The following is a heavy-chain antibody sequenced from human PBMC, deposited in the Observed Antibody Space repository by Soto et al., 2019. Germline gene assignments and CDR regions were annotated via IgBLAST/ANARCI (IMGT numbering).Heavy chain of an antibody. CDR1: GFTFSSYS. D-gene: IGHD2-15*01. CDR3: ASDRPTLSYCSSGSCDQGGYFDY. J-gene: IGHJ4*02. V-gene: IGHV3-48*02. CDR2: ISSSSSTI. Sequence: EVQLVECGGGLVQPGGSLRLSCAASGFTFSSYSMNWVRQAPGKGLEWVSYISSSSSTIYYAYSVKRRFTISRDNAKNSLNLQMNSLRDEATAVYYCASDRPTLSYCSSGSCDQGGYFDYWGQGALVTVSS.